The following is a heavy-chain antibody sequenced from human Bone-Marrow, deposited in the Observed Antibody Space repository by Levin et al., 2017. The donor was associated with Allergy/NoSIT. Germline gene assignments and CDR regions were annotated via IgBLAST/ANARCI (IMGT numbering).Heavy chain of an antibody. V-gene: IGHV4-39*07. CDR1: GGSISSSSYY. CDR3: ARANYGKYDAFDI. J-gene: IGHJ3*02. Sequence: SETLSLTCTVSGGSISSSSYYWGWIRQPPGKGLEWIGSIYYSGSTYYNPSLKSRVTISVDTSKNQFSLKLSSVTAADTAVYYCARANYGKYDAFDIWGQGTMVTVSS. D-gene: IGHD1-7*01. CDR2: IYYSGST.